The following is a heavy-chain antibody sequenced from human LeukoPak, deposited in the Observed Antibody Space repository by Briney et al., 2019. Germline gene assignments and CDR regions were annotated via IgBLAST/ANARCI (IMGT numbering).Heavy chain of an antibody. D-gene: IGHD1-26*01. CDR3: ARDLWGGSYSTGYYFDY. CDR2: INPNSGGT. CDR1: GYTFTGYY. J-gene: IGHJ4*02. V-gene: IGHV1-2*02. Sequence: ASVKVSCKASGYTFTGYYMHWVRQAPGQGLEWMGWINPNSGGTNYAQKFQGRVTMTRDTSISTAYMELSSLRAEDMAVYYCARDLWGGSYSTGYYFDYWGQGTLVTVSS.